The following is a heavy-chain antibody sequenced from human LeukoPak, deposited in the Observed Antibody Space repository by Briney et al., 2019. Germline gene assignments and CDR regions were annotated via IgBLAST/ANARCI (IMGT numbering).Heavy chain of an antibody. Sequence: TGGSLRLSCAASGFTFSSYAMSWVRQAPGKGLEWVSAISGSGGSTYYADSVKGRFTISRDNSKNTLYLQMKSLRAEDTAVYYCAKDPGGITMIVVVIDAFDIWGQGTMVTVSS. J-gene: IGHJ3*02. CDR1: GFTFSSYA. D-gene: IGHD3-22*01. CDR3: AKDPGGITMIVVVIDAFDI. V-gene: IGHV3-23*01. CDR2: ISGSGGST.